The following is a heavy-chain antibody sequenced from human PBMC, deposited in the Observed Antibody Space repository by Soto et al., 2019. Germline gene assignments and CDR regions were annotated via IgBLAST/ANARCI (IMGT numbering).Heavy chain of an antibody. Sequence: PGGSLRLSCAASGFTFSSYGMHWVRQAPGKGLEWVALISYDGSHRLYADSVKGRFTISRDNSKNTLYLQMNSLRAEDTAVYYCAKEEPRYIPPYSGVWFDYWGQGTLVTVSS. CDR1: GFTFSSYG. D-gene: IGHD1-26*01. CDR3: AKEEPRYIPPYSGVWFDY. J-gene: IGHJ4*02. CDR2: ISYDGSHR. V-gene: IGHV3-30*18.